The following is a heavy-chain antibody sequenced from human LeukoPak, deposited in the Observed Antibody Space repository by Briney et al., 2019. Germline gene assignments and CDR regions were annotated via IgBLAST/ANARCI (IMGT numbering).Heavy chain of an antibody. CDR2: IYPAESNT. V-gene: IGHV5-51*01. CDR1: GSPFTDYW. J-gene: IGHJ4*02. D-gene: IGHD1-1*01. CDR3: ARRPIQLKYSPDY. Sequence: GGSLEISWRGSGSPFTDYWIGGVRQLPGKGLEWMGIIYPAESNTIYSPSFQAQVTISADKSVNIAYLQWSSLKASDTAMYYCARRPIQLKYSPDYWGQGTLVTVSS.